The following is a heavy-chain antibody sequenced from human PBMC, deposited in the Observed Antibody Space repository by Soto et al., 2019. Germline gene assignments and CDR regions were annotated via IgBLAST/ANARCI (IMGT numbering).Heavy chain of an antibody. CDR3: ARDPYYYDSSGWGFDP. CDR2: IYYSGST. CDR1: GGSVSSGSYY. Sequence: PSETLSLTCTVSGGSVSSGSYYWSWIRQPPGKGLEWIGYIYYSGSTNYNPSLKSRVTISVDTSKNQFSLKLSSVTAADTAVYYCARDPYYYDSSGWGFDPWGQGTLVTVSS. V-gene: IGHV4-61*01. D-gene: IGHD3-22*01. J-gene: IGHJ5*02.